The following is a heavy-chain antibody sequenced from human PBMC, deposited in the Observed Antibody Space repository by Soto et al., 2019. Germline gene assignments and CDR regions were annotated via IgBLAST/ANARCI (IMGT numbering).Heavy chain of an antibody. CDR2: IWYDGSNK. V-gene: IGHV3-33*01. CDR3: ARGGKGVLWFGGGVSGSDV. CDR1: GFTFSSYG. J-gene: IGHJ6*02. D-gene: IGHD3-10*01. Sequence: QVQLVESGGGVVLPGRSLSLSCAASGFTFSSYGMHWVRQAPGKGLEWVAVIWYDGSNKYYADSVKGRFTISRDNSKNWLKLQMKSLGAEDTAVYYCARGGKGVLWFGGGVSGSDVLGQGTTVTVSS.